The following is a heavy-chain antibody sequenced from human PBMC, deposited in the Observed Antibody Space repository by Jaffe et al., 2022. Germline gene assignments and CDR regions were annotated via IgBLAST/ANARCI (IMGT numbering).Heavy chain of an antibody. D-gene: IGHD1-1*01. J-gene: IGHJ6*03. CDR2: IYHSGST. CDR1: GGSISSGGYS. CDR3: ARASPGTGYYYYMDV. Sequence: QLQLQESGSGLVKPSQTLSLTCAVSGGSISSGGYSWSWIRQPPGKGLEWIGYIYHSGSTYYNPSLKSRVTISVDRSKNQFSLKLSSVTAADTAVYYCARASPGTGYYYYMDVWGKGTTVTVSS. V-gene: IGHV4-30-2*01.